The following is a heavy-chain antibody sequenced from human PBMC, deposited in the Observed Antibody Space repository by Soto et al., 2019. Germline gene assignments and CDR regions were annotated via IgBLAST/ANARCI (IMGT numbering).Heavy chain of an antibody. CDR3: ARDITRFGEVLYY. J-gene: IGHJ4*02. Sequence: PGGSLRLSCAASGFTFSNFAMHWVRQAPGKGLEWVAIISYDGSNKYYADSVKGRFTISRDNSKNTLYLQMNSLRAEDTAVYYCARDITRFGEVLYYWGQGTQVTVSS. CDR1: GFTFSNFA. D-gene: IGHD3-10*01. CDR2: ISYDGSNK. V-gene: IGHV3-30-3*01.